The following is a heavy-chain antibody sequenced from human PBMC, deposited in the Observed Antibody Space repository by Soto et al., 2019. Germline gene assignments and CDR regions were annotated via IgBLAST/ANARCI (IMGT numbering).Heavy chain of an antibody. J-gene: IGHJ3*02. Sequence: DSVKGRFTISRDNSKNTLYLQMNSLRAEDTALYYCAQEDYYGHRRKAVDIWGQGTMVTVSS. V-gene: IGHV3-30*02. CDR3: AQEDYYGHRRKAVDI. D-gene: IGHD1-26*01.